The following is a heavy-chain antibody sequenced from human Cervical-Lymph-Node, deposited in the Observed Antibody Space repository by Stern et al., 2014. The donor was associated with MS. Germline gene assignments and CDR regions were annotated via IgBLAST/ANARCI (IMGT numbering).Heavy chain of an antibody. D-gene: IGHD1-26*01. J-gene: IGHJ4*02. CDR3: AKGGSGSYLD. Sequence: MQLVASEGGVVQPGRSLRLSWAASGFVFRRYALHWVRQAPGKGLELVALIAYDGRDKYYTDSVKGRFTVSRDNSNNTVDLEMNSLRLEDTAVYYCAKGGSGSYLDWGQGSLVTVSS. V-gene: IGHV3-30*04. CDR1: GFVFRRYA. CDR2: IAYDGRDK.